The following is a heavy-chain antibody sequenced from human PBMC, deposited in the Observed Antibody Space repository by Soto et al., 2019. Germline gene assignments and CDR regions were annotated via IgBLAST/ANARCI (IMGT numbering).Heavy chain of an antibody. D-gene: IGHD6-6*01. Sequence: PGGSLRLSCAASAFTFSSYGMHWVRQAPGKGLEWVAVISYDGSNKFYADSVKGRFTISRDNSKNTLYLQMNSLRAEDTAVYYCAKDKLVPNYYYYYGMALWGQGTKVTVSS. CDR2: ISYDGSNK. CDR1: AFTFSSYG. V-gene: IGHV3-30*18. CDR3: AKDKLVPNYYYYYGMAL. J-gene: IGHJ6*02.